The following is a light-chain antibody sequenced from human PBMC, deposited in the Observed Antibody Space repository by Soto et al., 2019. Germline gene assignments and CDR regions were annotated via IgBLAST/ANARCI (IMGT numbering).Light chain of an antibody. CDR1: QSINSW. CDR3: QQYNTYSGT. Sequence: DIQMTQSPSTLSASVGDRVTITCRASQSINSWLAWYQQKPGKAPKLLIYKASTLESGVPSRFSGTESGTEFTLTISSLQPDDFATYYFQQYNTYSGTFGQGTKVEIK. CDR2: KAS. J-gene: IGKJ1*01. V-gene: IGKV1-5*03.